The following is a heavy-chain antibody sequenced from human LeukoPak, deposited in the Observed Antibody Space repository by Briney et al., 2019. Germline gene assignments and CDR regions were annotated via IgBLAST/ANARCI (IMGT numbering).Heavy chain of an antibody. CDR1: GFTFSSYG. V-gene: IGHV3-30*02. Sequence: GGSLRLSCAASGFTFSSYGMHWVRQAPGKGLEWVAFIRYDGSNKYYADSVKGRFTISRDNSKNTLYLQMNSLRAEDTAVYYCAKGRQQLVPAAEYFQHWGQGTLVTVSS. D-gene: IGHD6-13*01. CDR2: IRYDGSNK. J-gene: IGHJ1*01. CDR3: AKGRQQLVPAAEYFQH.